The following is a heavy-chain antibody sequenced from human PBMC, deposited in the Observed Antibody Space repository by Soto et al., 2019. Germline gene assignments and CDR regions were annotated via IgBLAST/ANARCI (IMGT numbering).Heavy chain of an antibody. V-gene: IGHV3-21*01. J-gene: IGHJ4*02. CDR3: AGGMVRGVNNFDY. Sequence: EVQLVESGGGLVKPGGSLRLSCAASGFIFNSYTMNWVRQAPGKGLEWVSYISSSSSYIYYVDSVKGRFTISRDNAKNSLYVQMSRVRAEDTAVYYCAGGMVRGVNNFDYWGQGTLVTVSS. CDR2: ISSSSSYI. CDR1: GFIFNSYT. D-gene: IGHD3-10*01.